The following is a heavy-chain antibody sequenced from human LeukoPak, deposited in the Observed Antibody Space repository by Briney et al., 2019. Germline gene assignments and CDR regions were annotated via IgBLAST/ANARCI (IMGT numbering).Heavy chain of an antibody. J-gene: IGHJ4*02. V-gene: IGHV1-69*13. CDR1: GGTFSSYA. CDR3: ASGIAAAGPFDY. D-gene: IGHD6-13*01. Sequence: ASVKVSCKASGGTFSSYAISWVRQAPGQGLEWLGGIIPIFGTANYAQKFQGRVTITADESTSTAYMELSSLRSEDTAVYYCASGIAAAGPFDYWGQGTLVTVPS. CDR2: IIPIFGTA.